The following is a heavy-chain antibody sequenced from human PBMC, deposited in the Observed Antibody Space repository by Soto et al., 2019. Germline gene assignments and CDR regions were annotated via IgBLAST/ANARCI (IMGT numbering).Heavy chain of an antibody. J-gene: IGHJ4*02. CDR2: IYHSGST. CDR3: ARARIVATRPENFDY. D-gene: IGHD5-12*01. Sequence: SETLSLTCAVSGGSISSGGYSWSWIRQPPGKGLEWIGYIYHSGSTYYNPSLKSRVTISVDRSKNQFSLKLSFVTAADTAVYYCARARIVATRPENFDYWGQGTLVTVSS. V-gene: IGHV4-30-2*01. CDR1: GGSISSGGYS.